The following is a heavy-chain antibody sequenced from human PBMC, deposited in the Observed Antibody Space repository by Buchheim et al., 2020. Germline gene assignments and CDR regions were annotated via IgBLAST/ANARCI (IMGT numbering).Heavy chain of an antibody. Sequence: QVQLVESGGGVVQPGRSLRLSCAASGFTFSSYGMHWVRQAPGKGLEWVAVISYDGTNKYYADSVKGRFTVSRDNSKNTLYLQRNSLRVEDTAVYYCARVDPSSWLDYWGQGTL. CDR2: ISYDGTNK. D-gene: IGHD6-13*01. V-gene: IGHV3-30*03. J-gene: IGHJ4*02. CDR1: GFTFSSYG. CDR3: ARVDPSSWLDY.